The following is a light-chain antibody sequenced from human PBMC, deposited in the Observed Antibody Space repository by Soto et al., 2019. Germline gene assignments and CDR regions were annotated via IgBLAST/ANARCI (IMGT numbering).Light chain of an antibody. CDR3: QQYKSWVWT. CDR1: KSVNGSY. J-gene: IGKJ1*01. CDR2: GAS. Sequence: VLKPCPDLLPLSPGESAAVSCRASKSVNGSYLAWFQQHPGQPPRLLIYGASTRATGIPARFSGSGSGTEFTLIISSLQSEDFAVYYCQQYKSWVWTFGQGTKVDIK. V-gene: IGKV3-15*01.